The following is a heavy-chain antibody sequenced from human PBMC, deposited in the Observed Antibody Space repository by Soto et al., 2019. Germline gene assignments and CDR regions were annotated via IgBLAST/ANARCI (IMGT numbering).Heavy chain of an antibody. J-gene: IGHJ6*02. D-gene: IGHD3-3*01. V-gene: IGHV4-39*01. CDR1: GGSISSSSYY. Sequence: KPSETLSLTCTVSGGSISSSSYYWGWIRQPPGKGLEWIGSIYYSGSTYYNPSLKSRVTISVDTSKNQFSLKLSSVTAADTAVYYCARGISGVVIIQYYYGMDVWGQGTTVTVSS. CDR3: ARGISGVVIIQYYYGMDV. CDR2: IYYSGST.